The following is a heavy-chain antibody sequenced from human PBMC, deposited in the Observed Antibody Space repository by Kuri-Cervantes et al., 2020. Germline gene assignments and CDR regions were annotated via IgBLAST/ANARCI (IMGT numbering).Heavy chain of an antibody. CDR1: GYTFTGYY. J-gene: IGHJ4*02. Sequence: ASVKVSCKASGYTFTGYYMHWVRQAPGQGLEWMGWINPNSGGTNYAQKFQGRVTMTRDTSISTAYMELSRLRSDDTAMYYCARVAHNWNYDSQVDYWGQGTLVTVSS. CDR2: INPNSGGT. V-gene: IGHV1-2*02. D-gene: IGHD1-7*01. CDR3: ARVAHNWNYDSQVDY.